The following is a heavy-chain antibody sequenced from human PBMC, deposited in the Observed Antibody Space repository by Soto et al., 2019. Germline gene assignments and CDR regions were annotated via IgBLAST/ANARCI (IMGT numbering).Heavy chain of an antibody. CDR3: VRRHVSATGIDWFDP. D-gene: IGHD6-13*01. CDR2: INAANGDT. J-gene: IGHJ5*02. CDR1: GYTFTSYG. Sequence: ASVKVSCKASGYTFTSYGIHWVRQAPGQRLEWMGWINAANGDTKYSPKFQGRVTITRDTSAGTAYMELSSLRSEDTAVYYCVRRHVSATGIDWFDPWGQGTLVTVSS. V-gene: IGHV1-3*01.